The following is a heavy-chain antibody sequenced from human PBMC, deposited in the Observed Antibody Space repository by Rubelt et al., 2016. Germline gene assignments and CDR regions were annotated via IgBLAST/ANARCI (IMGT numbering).Heavy chain of an antibody. Sequence: QVQLQESGPGLVKPSETLSLTCTVSGYSISSGYYWGWIRQPPGKGLEWIAFVHYAGNTDYNASLKSRATISLDTSKNQFSLKLNSVTAADTAMYYCARHVARAYGGKGFDQWGQGTLVTVSS. CDR3: ARHVARAYGGKGFDQ. J-gene: IGHJ4*02. D-gene: IGHD4-23*01. CDR2: VHYAGNT. V-gene: IGHV4-38-2*02. CDR1: GYSISSGYY.